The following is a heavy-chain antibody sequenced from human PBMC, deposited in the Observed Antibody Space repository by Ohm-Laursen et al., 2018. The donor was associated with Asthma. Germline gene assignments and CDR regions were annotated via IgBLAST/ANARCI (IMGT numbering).Heavy chain of an antibody. Sequence: SLRLSCTASGFTFSSYAMSWVRQAPGKGLEWVSAISGSGGSTYYADSVKGRFTISRDNSKNTLYLQMNSLRAEDTAVYYCARQTTVVTDFDYWGQGTLVTVSS. CDR3: ARQTTVVTDFDY. D-gene: IGHD4-23*01. V-gene: IGHV3-23*01. CDR1: GFTFSSYA. J-gene: IGHJ4*02. CDR2: ISGSGGST.